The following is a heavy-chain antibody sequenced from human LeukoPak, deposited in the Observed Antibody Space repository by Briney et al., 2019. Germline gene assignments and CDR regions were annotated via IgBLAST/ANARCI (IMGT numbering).Heavy chain of an antibody. D-gene: IGHD6-19*01. J-gene: IGHJ5*02. CDR1: GGSFSGYY. CDR2: INHSGST. CDR3: ARGRQQWLVWGASPGTLFAP. V-gene: IGHV4-34*01. Sequence: PSETLSLTCAVYGGSFSGYYWSWIRQPPGKGLEWIGEINHSGSTNYNPSLKSRVTISVDTSKNQFSLKLSSVTAADTAVYYCARGRQQWLVWGASPGTLFAPWGQGTLVTVSS.